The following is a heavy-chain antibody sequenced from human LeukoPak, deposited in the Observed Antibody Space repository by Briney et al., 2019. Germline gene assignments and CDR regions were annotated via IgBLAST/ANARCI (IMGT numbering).Heavy chain of an antibody. CDR2: IYYSGST. CDR1: GGSISSYY. V-gene: IGHV4-59*01. D-gene: IGHD3-10*01. Sequence: SETLSLTCTVSGGSISSYYWSWIRQPPGKGLEWIGYIYYSGSTNYNPSLKSRVTISVDTSKNQFSLKLSSVTAADTAVYYCARQGRLLGFGETIDAFDIWGQGTMVTVSS. J-gene: IGHJ3*02. CDR3: ARQGRLLGFGETIDAFDI.